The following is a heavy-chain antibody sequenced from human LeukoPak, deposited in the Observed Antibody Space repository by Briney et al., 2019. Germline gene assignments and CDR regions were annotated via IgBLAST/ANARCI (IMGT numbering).Heavy chain of an antibody. Sequence: SETLSLTCAVSVASISNYYWSWIRQAPGKGLEWIGYISTNGSTNYNPSLKSRVSISLDTSNNRFSLNLNFVTAADTAVYFCASPRTSYRYTFDYWGPGALVTVSS. CDR2: ISTNGST. CDR1: VASISNYY. J-gene: IGHJ4*02. CDR3: ASPRTSYRYTFDY. D-gene: IGHD5-18*01. V-gene: IGHV4-4*09.